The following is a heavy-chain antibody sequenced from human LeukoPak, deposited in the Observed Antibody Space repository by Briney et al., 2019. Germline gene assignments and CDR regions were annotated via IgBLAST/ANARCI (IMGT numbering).Heavy chain of an antibody. CDR2: IYYSGST. CDR3: ACGHSSGWHRGLDAFDI. J-gene: IGHJ3*02. CDR1: GGSISSYY. V-gene: IGHV4-59*01. D-gene: IGHD6-19*01. Sequence: PSETLSLTCTVSGGSISSYYWSWIRQPPGKGLEWIGYIYYSGSTNYNPSLKSRVTISVDTSKNQFSLKLSSVTAADTAVYYCACGHSSGWHRGLDAFDIWGQGTMVTVSS.